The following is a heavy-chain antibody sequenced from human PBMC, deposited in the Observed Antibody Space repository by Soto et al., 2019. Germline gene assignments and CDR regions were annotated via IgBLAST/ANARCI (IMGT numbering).Heavy chain of an antibody. CDR1: GFTFSSYA. Sequence: EVQLLESGGGLVQPGGSLRLSCAASGFTFSSYAMSWVRQAPGKGLEWVSAISGSGGSTYYADSAKGRFTISRDNSKNTLYLQMNSLRAEDTAVYYCAKRDIVVVPAARKGYYYGMDVWGQGTTVTVSS. D-gene: IGHD2-2*01. J-gene: IGHJ6*02. CDR2: ISGSGGST. CDR3: AKRDIVVVPAARKGYYYGMDV. V-gene: IGHV3-23*01.